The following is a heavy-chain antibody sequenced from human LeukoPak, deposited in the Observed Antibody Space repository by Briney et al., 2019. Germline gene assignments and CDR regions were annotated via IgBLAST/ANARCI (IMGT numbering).Heavy chain of an antibody. CDR3: ARDGLLTGYLDY. D-gene: IGHD3-9*01. V-gene: IGHV3-21*01. CDR1: GLTFSSYS. Sequence: PGGSLRLSCAASGLTFSSYSMNWVRQAPGKGLEWVSSISSSSSYIYYADSVKGRITISRDNAKNSLYLQMNSLRAEDTAVYYCARDGLLTGYLDYWGQGTLVTVSS. J-gene: IGHJ4*02. CDR2: ISSSSSYI.